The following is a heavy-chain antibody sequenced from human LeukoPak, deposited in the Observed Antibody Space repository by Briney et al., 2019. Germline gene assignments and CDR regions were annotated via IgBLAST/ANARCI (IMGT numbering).Heavy chain of an antibody. D-gene: IGHD5-18*01. V-gene: IGHV3-23*01. Sequence: GGSLRLSCAASGLTFSDYSMTWVRQAPGKGLFWVSAISAGGGSTYYADSVKGRFTISRDNSRNMLYLEVNSLRTDDTAVYYCARGPGLAMGKGYFDYCGQGTLVTVSS. CDR3: ARGPGLAMGKGYFDY. CDR1: GLTFSDYS. CDR2: ISAGGGST. J-gene: IGHJ4*02.